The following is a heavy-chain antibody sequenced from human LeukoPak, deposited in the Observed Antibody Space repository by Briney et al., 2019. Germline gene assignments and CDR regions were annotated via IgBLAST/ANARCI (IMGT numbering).Heavy chain of an antibody. D-gene: IGHD2-2*01. V-gene: IGHV1-2*02. CDR3: ARDPDVVVPAATLQFDY. CDR1: GYTFTGYY. CDR2: INPNSGGT. J-gene: IGHJ4*02. Sequence: EASVKVSCKASGYTFTGYYMHWVRQAPGQGLEWMGWINPNSGGTNYAQKFQGRVTITADESTSTAYMELSSLRSEDTAVYYCARDPDVVVPAATLQFDYWGQGTLVTVSS.